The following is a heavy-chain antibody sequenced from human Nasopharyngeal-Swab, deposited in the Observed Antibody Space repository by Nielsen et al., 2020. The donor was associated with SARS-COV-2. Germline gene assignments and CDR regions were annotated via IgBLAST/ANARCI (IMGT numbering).Heavy chain of an antibody. CDR1: GYTFTSYA. D-gene: IGHD6-19*01. CDR2: ISAGNGNT. CDR3: ARVEAGYSSGGPYYYYGMDV. Sequence: ASVKVSCKASGYTFTSYAMHWVRQAPGQRLEWMGWISAGNGNTKYSQKFQGRVTITRDTSASTAYMELSSLRSEDTAVYYCARVEAGYSSGGPYYYYGMDVWGQGTTVTVSS. V-gene: IGHV1-3*01. J-gene: IGHJ6*02.